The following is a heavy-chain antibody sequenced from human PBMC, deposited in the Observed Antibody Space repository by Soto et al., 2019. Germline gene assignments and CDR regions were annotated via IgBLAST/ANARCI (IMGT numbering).Heavy chain of an antibody. CDR2: MNPNSGNT. D-gene: IGHD1-26*01. V-gene: IGHV1-8*01. CDR1: GYTFTSYD. J-gene: IGHJ2*01. CDR3: ARVGGSYAVLWYFDL. Sequence: QVQLVQSGAEVKKPGASVKVSCKASGYTFTSYDINWVRQATGQGLEWMGWMNPNSGNTGYAQKFQGRVTMTRNTSITTAYMERSTLRSEDTTVYYCARVGGSYAVLWYFDLWGRGTLVTVSS.